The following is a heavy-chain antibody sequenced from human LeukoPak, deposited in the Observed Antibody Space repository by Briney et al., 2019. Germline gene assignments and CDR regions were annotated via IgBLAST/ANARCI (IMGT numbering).Heavy chain of an antibody. J-gene: IGHJ4*02. Sequence: GASVKVSCKASGGTFSSYAISWVRQAPGQGLEWMGRIIPILGIANYAQKFQGRVTITADKSTSTAYMELSSLRSEDTAVYYCARIAYYYDSSGYYYGYWGQGTLVTVSS. V-gene: IGHV1-69*04. CDR2: IIPILGIA. D-gene: IGHD3-22*01. CDR3: ARIAYYYDSSGYYYGY. CDR1: GGTFSSYA.